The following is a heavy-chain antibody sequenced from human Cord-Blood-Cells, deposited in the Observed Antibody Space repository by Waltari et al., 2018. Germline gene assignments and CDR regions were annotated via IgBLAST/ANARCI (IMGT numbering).Heavy chain of an antibody. D-gene: IGHD6-6*01. CDR1: GGSIRSSSYY. V-gene: IGHV4-39*01. CDR2: IYCSGST. Sequence: QLQLQESGPGLVKPSETLSLTCTVSGGSIRSSSYYWGWIRQPPGKGLEWIGSIYCSGSTYYNPSLKSRVTISVDTSKNQFSLKLSSVTAADTAVYYCARSRNFDYWGQGTLVTVSS. CDR3: ARSRNFDY. J-gene: IGHJ4*02.